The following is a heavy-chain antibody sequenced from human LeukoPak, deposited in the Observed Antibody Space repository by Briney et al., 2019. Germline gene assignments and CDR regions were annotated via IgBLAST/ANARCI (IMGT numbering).Heavy chain of an antibody. J-gene: IGHJ4*02. CDR1: GFTFSSYW. V-gene: IGHV3-7*03. CDR3: ASGGGYYYDSSGYYY. CDR2: IEQDGSEK. Sequence: GGSLRLSCAASGFTFSSYWMSWVRQAPGKGLEWVANIEQDGSEKYYVDSVKGRFTISRDNAKNSLYLQMNSLRAEDTAVYYCASGGGYYYDSSGYYYWGQGTLVTVSS. D-gene: IGHD3-22*01.